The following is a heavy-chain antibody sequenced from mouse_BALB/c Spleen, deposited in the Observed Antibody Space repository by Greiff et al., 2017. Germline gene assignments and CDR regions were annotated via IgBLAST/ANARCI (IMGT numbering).Heavy chain of an antibody. V-gene: IGHV5-6-5*01. CDR3: ARGYDGYYPFAY. CDR1: GFTFSSYA. D-gene: IGHD2-3*01. J-gene: IGHJ3*01. CDR2: ISSGGST. Sequence: EVQRVESGGGLVKPGGSLKLSCAASGFTFSSYAMSWVRQTPEKRLEWVASISSGGSTYYPDSVKGRFTISRDNARNILYLQMSSLRSEDTAMYYCARGYDGYYPFAYWGQGTLVTVSA.